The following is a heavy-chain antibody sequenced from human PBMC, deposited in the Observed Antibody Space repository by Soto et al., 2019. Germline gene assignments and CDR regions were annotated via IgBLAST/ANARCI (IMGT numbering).Heavy chain of an antibody. D-gene: IGHD4-17*01. CDR1: GGSFSDYF. Sequence: SETLSLTCAVYGGSFSDYFWTWVRQPPGKGLEWIGEINHSGSTNYNPSLEGRVTMSVDTSKNQFSLNLNSVTAADTAVYYCATHPPYGPLDHWGQGTLVTVSS. CDR2: INHSGST. V-gene: IGHV4-34*01. CDR3: ATHPPYGPLDH. J-gene: IGHJ4*02.